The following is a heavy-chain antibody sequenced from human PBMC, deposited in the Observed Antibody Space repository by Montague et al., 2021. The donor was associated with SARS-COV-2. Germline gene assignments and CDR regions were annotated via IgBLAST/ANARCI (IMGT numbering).Heavy chain of an antibody. Sequence: SETLSLTCTVSGGSISSTSYYWGWFRQPPGKGLEWIGCIYYSGSTYCNPSLKSRVTISVDTPKNQFSLKLSSVTAADTAVYYCVRQFRREKWFDYWGQGTLVTVSS. CDR2: IYYSGST. CDR3: VRQFRREKWFDY. J-gene: IGHJ4*02. CDR1: GGSISSTSYY. V-gene: IGHV4-39*01. D-gene: IGHD1-26*01.